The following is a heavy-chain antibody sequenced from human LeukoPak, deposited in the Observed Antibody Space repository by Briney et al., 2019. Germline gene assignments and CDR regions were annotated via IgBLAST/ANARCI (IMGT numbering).Heavy chain of an antibody. CDR3: ARDLPNYDILTGYRLFDP. Sequence: PGGSLTLSCAASGFTFGSYWMSWVRQAPGKGMEWVANVKQDGSEKNYVDSGTGRLTTSRDTAKNSTYLQMTSLRAEDTAVYNCARDLPNYDILTGYRLFDPWGQGTLVTVSS. CDR1: GFTFGSYW. D-gene: IGHD3-9*01. CDR2: VKQDGSEK. V-gene: IGHV3-7*03. J-gene: IGHJ5*02.